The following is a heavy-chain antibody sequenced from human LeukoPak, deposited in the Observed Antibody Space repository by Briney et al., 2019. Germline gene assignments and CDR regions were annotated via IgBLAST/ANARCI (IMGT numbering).Heavy chain of an antibody. CDR3: ASCGDFWSGYSPQYYYYYMDV. Sequence: ASVKVSCKASGGTFSSYAISWVRQALGQGLEWMGGIIPIFGTANYAQKFQGRVTITTDESTSTAYMELSSLRSEDTAVYYCASCGDFWSGYSPQYYYYYMDVWGKGTTVTVSS. D-gene: IGHD3-3*01. V-gene: IGHV1-69*05. CDR1: GGTFSSYA. CDR2: IIPIFGTA. J-gene: IGHJ6*03.